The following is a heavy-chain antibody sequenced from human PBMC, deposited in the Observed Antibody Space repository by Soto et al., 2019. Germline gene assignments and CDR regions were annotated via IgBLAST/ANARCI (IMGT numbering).Heavy chain of an antibody. CDR1: VFPFSSYA. Sequence: GGSLRLSCAACVFPFSSYAMHWVRQAPGKGLEWVSYITSSGTTVYYADSVRGRFTISRDNAKNSLYLQMNSLRDDDTAVYYCARGSSNWAYYFDFWGQGTLVTVSS. CDR3: ARGSSNWAYYFDF. V-gene: IGHV3-48*02. J-gene: IGHJ4*02. D-gene: IGHD6-13*01. CDR2: ITSSGTTV.